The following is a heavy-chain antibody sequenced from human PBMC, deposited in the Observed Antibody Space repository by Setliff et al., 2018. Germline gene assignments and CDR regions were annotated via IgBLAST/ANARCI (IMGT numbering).Heavy chain of an antibody. Sequence: SETLSLTCTVSGGSISNYYWSWIRRSPGKGLEWIGFIYYNGRSDHNPSFQSRVTMSVDRSKNQFSLNLRAMTAADTAVYYCAREGGGSGWTPDSWGQGTRVTVSS. CDR3: AREGGGSGWTPDS. D-gene: IGHD6-19*01. CDR1: GGSISNYY. CDR2: IYYNGRS. J-gene: IGHJ4*02. V-gene: IGHV4-59*01.